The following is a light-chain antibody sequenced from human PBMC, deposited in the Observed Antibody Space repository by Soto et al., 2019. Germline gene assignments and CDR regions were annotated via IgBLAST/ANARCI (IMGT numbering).Light chain of an antibody. Sequence: EIVLTQSPATLSLSPGERATLSCRASQGISSYLAWYQQKPGQAPRLLIYDASNRATGIPARFSGSGSGTDFHLTISSLEPEDFAVYYCQQRNNWPRYTFGQGTKLEIK. J-gene: IGKJ2*01. V-gene: IGKV3-11*01. CDR3: QQRNNWPRYT. CDR2: DAS. CDR1: QGISSY.